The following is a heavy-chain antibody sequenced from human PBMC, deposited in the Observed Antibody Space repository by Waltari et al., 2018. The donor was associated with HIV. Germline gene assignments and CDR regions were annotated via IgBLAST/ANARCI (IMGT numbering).Heavy chain of an antibody. CDR3: ASPVDTAMVRAFDI. Sequence: EVQLVQSGAEVKKPGESLKISCKGSGYSFTSYWIGCGRHMPGKGLEWMGIIYPGDSDTIYSPSFQGQVTISADKSISTAYLQWSSLKASDTAMYYCASPVDTAMVRAFDIWGQGTMVTVSS. CDR2: IYPGDSDT. V-gene: IGHV5-51*03. D-gene: IGHD5-18*01. CDR1: GYSFTSYW. J-gene: IGHJ3*02.